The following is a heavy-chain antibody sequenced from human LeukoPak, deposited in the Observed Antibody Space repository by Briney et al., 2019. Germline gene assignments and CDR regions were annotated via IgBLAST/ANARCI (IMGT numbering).Heavy chain of an antibody. D-gene: IGHD6-13*01. Sequence: GGSLRLSCAASGFTFSSYSMNWVRQAPGKGLEWVSSISSSSSYIYYADSVKGRFTISRDNAKNSLYLQMNSLRAEDTAVYYCASGSRSSWYYFGYWGQGTLVTVSS. CDR1: GFTFSSYS. J-gene: IGHJ4*02. CDR3: ASGSRSSWYYFGY. CDR2: ISSSSSYI. V-gene: IGHV3-21*01.